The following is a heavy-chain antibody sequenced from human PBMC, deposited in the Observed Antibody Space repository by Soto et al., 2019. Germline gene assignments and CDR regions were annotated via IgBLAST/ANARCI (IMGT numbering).Heavy chain of an antibody. CDR1: GFTFDDYA. Sequence: EVQLVESGGGLVQPGRSLRLSCAASGFTFDDYAMHWVRQAPGKGPEWVSGISWNSGSIGYADSVKGRFTISRDNAKNSLYLQMNSLRAEDTALYYCAKDRSGSFGLRAFDIWGQGTMVTVSS. V-gene: IGHV3-9*01. CDR3: AKDRSGSFGLRAFDI. D-gene: IGHD3-16*01. J-gene: IGHJ3*02. CDR2: ISWNSGSI.